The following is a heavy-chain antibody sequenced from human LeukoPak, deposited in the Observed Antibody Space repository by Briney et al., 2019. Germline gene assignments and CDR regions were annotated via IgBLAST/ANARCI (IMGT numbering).Heavy chain of an antibody. CDR1: GGSFSGYY. CDR2: INHSGST. D-gene: IGHD2-2*01. Sequence: PSETLSLTCAVYGGSFSGYYWSWIRQPPGKGLEWIGEINHSGSTNYNPSLKSRVTISVDTSKNQFSLKLSSVTGADTAVYYCARSRTAAMRPLDYWGQGTLVTVSS. CDR3: ARSRTAAMRPLDY. J-gene: IGHJ4*02. V-gene: IGHV4-34*01.